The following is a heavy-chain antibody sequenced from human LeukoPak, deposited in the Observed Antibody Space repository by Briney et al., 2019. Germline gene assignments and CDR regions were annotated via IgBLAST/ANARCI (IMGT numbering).Heavy chain of an antibody. CDR2: ISSDNSYI. D-gene: IGHD2-2*01. Sequence: GGSLRLSCAASGFSFSTSVMNWVRQAPGKGLEWVSSISSDNSYIYYADSVRGRFTISRDNAKNSLHLQMSSLRVDDTAVYFCARGPAAIDNWGQGALVTVPS. V-gene: IGHV3-21*06. CDR1: GFSFSTSV. J-gene: IGHJ4*02. CDR3: ARGPAAIDN.